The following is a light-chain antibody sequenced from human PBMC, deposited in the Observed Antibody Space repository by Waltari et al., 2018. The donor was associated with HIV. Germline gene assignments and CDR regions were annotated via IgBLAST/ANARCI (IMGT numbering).Light chain of an antibody. V-gene: IGLV1-44*01. J-gene: IGLJ2*01. Sequence: QSVLTQTPSLSGTPGQRVTISCSGGYSNIGSNTVNWYQQFPGTAPRLLIYSNNQRPPGFPDRFSGSKSGNSASLVISELQSQDEADYHCAAWDDSLHGELFGGGTKLTVL. CDR2: SNN. CDR1: YSNIGSNT. CDR3: AAWDDSLHGEL.